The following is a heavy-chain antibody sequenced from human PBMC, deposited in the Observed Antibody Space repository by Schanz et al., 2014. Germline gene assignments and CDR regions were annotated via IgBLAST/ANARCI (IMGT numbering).Heavy chain of an antibody. V-gene: IGHV3-23*04. Sequence: EVQLVESGGGLVRPGGSLRLSCAASGFTFSIYGMSWVRQAPGKGLEWVSRMIGSGSSVFYADSVKGRFTISRDNLKNTVYLQMNSLRAGDTAVYYCARAQGVIRLYYGVDVWGQGTTVTVSS. CDR3: ARAQGVIRLYYGVDV. CDR2: MIGSGSSV. J-gene: IGHJ6*02. D-gene: IGHD3-10*01. CDR1: GFTFSIYG.